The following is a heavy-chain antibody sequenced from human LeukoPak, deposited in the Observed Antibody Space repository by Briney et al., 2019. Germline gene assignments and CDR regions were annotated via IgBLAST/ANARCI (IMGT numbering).Heavy chain of an antibody. D-gene: IGHD5-12*01. CDR2: IRTKTYSQTT. J-gene: IGHJ3*02. Sequence: GGSLRLSCTASGFIFRDHAMSWFRQAPGKGLEWVGFIRTKTYSQTTEYAASVKGRFTISRDDSTSIAYLQMNSLKTDDTAVYYCSRNSGTPTGYPFDIWGQGTMVTVSS. CDR3: SRNSGTPTGYPFDI. CDR1: GFIFRDHA. V-gene: IGHV3-49*03.